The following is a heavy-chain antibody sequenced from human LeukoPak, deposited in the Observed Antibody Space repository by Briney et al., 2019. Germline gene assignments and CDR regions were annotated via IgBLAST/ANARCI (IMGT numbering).Heavy chain of an antibody. D-gene: IGHD6-19*01. CDR2: INPNSGGT. Sequence: GASVKVSCKASGYTFTGYYMHWVRQAPGQGLEWMGWINPNSGGTNYAQKFQGWVTMTRDTPISTAYMELSRPRSDDTAVYYCARGRPWLVLRGGGQYFQHWGQGTLVTVS. V-gene: IGHV1-2*04. J-gene: IGHJ1*01. CDR1: GYTFTGYY. CDR3: ARGRPWLVLRGGGQYFQH.